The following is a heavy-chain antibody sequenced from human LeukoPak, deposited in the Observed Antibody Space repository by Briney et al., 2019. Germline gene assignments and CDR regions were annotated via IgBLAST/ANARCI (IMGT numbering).Heavy chain of an antibody. CDR3: ARLYYYDSSGYYNDY. CDR2: ISSNGSTI. Sequence: GGSLRLSCAASGFTFSDYYMSWIRQAPGKGLEWVSYISSNGSTIYYADSVKGRFTISRDNAKNSLYLQMNSLRAEDTAVYYCARLYYYDSSGYYNDYWGQGTLVTVSS. V-gene: IGHV3-11*01. CDR1: GFTFSDYY. J-gene: IGHJ4*02. D-gene: IGHD3-22*01.